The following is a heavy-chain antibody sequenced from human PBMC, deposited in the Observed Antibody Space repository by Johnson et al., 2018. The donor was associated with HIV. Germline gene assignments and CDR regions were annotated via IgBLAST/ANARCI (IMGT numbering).Heavy chain of an antibody. CDR2: ISWNSGSI. CDR3: VRDGPRGSYGAFDI. Sequence: VQLVESGGGVVRPGGSLRVSCAASGFTFDDYGMNWVRQAPGKGLEWVSGISWNSGSIGYADSVKGRFIISRDNAKNSLYLQMNSLRAEDTAMFYCVRDGPRGSYGAFDIWGQGTMVTVSS. D-gene: IGHD1-26*01. J-gene: IGHJ3*02. V-gene: IGHV3-20*04. CDR1: GFTFDDYG.